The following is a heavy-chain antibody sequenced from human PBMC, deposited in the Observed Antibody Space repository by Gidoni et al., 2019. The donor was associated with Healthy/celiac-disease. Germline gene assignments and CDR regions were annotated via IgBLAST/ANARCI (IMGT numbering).Heavy chain of an antibody. Sequence: QVQLQESGPGLATPSQTLSLTCPVSGAPLSSGGYYWSWIRQHPGKGLEWIGYIYYSGSTYYNPSLKSRVTISVDTSKNQFSLKLSSVTAADTAVYYCAREGIIRAYVMDVWGQGTTVTVSS. CDR1: GAPLSSGGYY. CDR3: AREGIIRAYVMDV. CDR2: IYYSGST. D-gene: IGHD3-16*01. J-gene: IGHJ6*02. V-gene: IGHV4-31*03.